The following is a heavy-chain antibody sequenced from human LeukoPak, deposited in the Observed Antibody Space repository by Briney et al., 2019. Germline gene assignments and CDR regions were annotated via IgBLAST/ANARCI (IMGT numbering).Heavy chain of an antibody. CDR3: ASAAGKIGGWFDP. Sequence: GGSLRLSCAASGFTFTVYGMSWVRQAPGKGLEWVSGISGSGGSTYYADSVKGRFTISRDNSKNTLYLQMNSLRAEDTAVYYCASAAGKIGGWFDPWGQGTLVTVSS. CDR1: GFTFTVYG. J-gene: IGHJ5*02. D-gene: IGHD6-13*01. V-gene: IGHV3-23*01. CDR2: ISGSGGST.